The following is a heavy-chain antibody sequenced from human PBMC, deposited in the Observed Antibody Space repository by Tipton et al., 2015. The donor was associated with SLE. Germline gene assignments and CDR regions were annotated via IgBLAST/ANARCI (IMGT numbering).Heavy chain of an antibody. CDR1: GYSFTDYD. V-gene: IGHV1-8*01. D-gene: IGHD3-9*01. CDR3: ARAASYDILTGHYNSHWYFDL. J-gene: IGHJ2*01. Sequence: QSGPEVKEPGASVKASCKASGYSFTDYDINWVRQATGQGLEWMGWMSPNSENSAYAQNFQGRVTLTRNASISTAYMELSSLRSEDTAVYFCARAASYDILTGHYNSHWYFDLWGRGTVVTVSS. CDR2: MSPNSENS.